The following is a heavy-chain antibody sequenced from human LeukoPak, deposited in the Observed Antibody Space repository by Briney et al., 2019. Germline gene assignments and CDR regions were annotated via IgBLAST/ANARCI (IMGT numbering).Heavy chain of an antibody. Sequence: SQTLSLTCTVSGGSISSGDYYWSWIRQPPGKGLEWLGYIYYSGSTDYNPSLKSRVAISVDTSKNQFSLKLSSVTAADTAVYYCARSTGSTMFIDYWGQGTLVTVSS. V-gene: IGHV4-61*08. CDR3: ARSTGSTMFIDY. J-gene: IGHJ4*02. CDR2: IYYSGST. CDR1: GGSISSGDYY. D-gene: IGHD3-10*02.